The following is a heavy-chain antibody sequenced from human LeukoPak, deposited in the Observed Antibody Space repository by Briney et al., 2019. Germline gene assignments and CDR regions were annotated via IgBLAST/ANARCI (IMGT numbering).Heavy chain of an antibody. D-gene: IGHD2-15*01. Sequence: SETLSLTCTVSGGSISSYYWSWIRQPPGKGLEWIGYIYYSGSTNYNPSHKSRVTISVDTSKNQFSLKLSSVTAADTAVYYCARVGGNYDYWGQGTLVTVSS. CDR3: ARVGGNYDY. CDR1: GGSISSYY. CDR2: IYYSGST. V-gene: IGHV4-59*01. J-gene: IGHJ4*02.